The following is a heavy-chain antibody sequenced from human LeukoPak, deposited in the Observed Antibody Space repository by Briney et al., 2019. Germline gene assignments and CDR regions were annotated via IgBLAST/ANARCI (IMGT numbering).Heavy chain of an antibody. CDR3: ARHGGGYSYDY. CDR1: GGSFSGYY. J-gene: IGHJ4*02. D-gene: IGHD5-18*01. V-gene: IGHV4-34*01. CDR2: INHSGST. Sequence: SETLSLTCAVYGGSFSGYYWSWIRQPPGKGLEWIGEINHSGSTNYNPSLKSRVTISVDTSKNQFSLKLSSVIAADTAVYYCARHGGGYSYDYWGQGTLVTVSS.